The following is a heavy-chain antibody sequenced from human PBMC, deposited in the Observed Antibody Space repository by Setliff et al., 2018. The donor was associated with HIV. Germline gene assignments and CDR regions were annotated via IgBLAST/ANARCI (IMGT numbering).Heavy chain of an antibody. Sequence: PSETLSLTCTVYGGFIKNSNYYWGWIRQPPGKGLEWIGNIHYSGSTYYNPSLKSRVTISVDTSKNQFSLKLSSVTAADRAVYYCARHRDPPGSGWIYYYSYMDVWGKGTTVTVSS. J-gene: IGHJ6*03. V-gene: IGHV4-39*01. CDR3: ARHRDPPGSGWIYYYSYMDV. CDR2: IHYSGST. CDR1: GGFIKNSNYY. D-gene: IGHD6-25*01.